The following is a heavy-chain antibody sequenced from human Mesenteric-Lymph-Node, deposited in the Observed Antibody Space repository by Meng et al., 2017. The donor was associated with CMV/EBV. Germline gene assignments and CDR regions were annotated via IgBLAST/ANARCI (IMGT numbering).Heavy chain of an antibody. CDR2: LSWNTGSI. J-gene: IGHJ4*02. D-gene: IGHD6-19*01. V-gene: IGHV3-9*01. Sequence: GGSLRLSCAASGFTFDDYAMHWVRQAPGKGLEWVSSLSWNTGSIGYADSVKGRFTISRDNAKNSLYLQMNSLRAEDTALYYCAKEGGKYGSGWIASWGQGTLVTVSS. CDR3: AKEGGKYGSGWIAS. CDR1: GFTFDDYA.